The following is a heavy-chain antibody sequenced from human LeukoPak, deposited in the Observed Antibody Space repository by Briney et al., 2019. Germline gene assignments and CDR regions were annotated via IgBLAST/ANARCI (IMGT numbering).Heavy chain of an antibody. V-gene: IGHV3-48*04. CDR3: ARDHNYAFDN. D-gene: IGHD1-1*01. J-gene: IGHJ4*02. Sequence: GGSLRLFCAASGFTFSDYSMNWVRQAPGKGLEWISYIGISSGNTKYADSVKGRFTISGDSAKSSLYLQMNSLRVEDTAVYYCARDHNYAFDNWGQGTLVTVSS. CDR2: IGISSGNT. CDR1: GFTFSDYS.